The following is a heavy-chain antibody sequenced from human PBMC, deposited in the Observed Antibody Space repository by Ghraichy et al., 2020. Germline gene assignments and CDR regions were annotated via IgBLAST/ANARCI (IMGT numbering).Heavy chain of an antibody. J-gene: IGHJ4*02. V-gene: IGHV1-69*13. D-gene: IGHD2-15*01. CDR3: AREGRGYCSGGSCSIYFDY. CDR1: GGTFSSYA. Sequence: SVKVSCKASGGTFSSYAISWVRQAPGQGLEWMGGIIPIFGTANYAQKFQGRVTITADESTSTAYMELSSLRSEDTAVYYCAREGRGYCSGGSCSIYFDYWGQGTLVTVSS. CDR2: IIPIFGTA.